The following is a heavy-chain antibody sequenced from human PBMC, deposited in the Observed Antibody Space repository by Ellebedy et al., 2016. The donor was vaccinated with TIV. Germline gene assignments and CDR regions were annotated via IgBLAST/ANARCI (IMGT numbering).Heavy chain of an antibody. CDR1: GGTFSSYA. Sequence: ASVKVSCKASGGTFSSYAISWVRQAPGQGLEWMGGIIPIFGTANYAQKFQGRVTITADESTSTAYMELSSLRSEDTAVYYCARGPFVVGATGASAFDIWGQGTMVTVSS. V-gene: IGHV1-69*13. CDR2: IIPIFGTA. J-gene: IGHJ3*02. CDR3: ARGPFVVGATGASAFDI. D-gene: IGHD1-26*01.